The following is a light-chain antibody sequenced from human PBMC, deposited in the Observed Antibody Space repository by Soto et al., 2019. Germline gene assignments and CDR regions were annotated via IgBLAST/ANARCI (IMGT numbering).Light chain of an antibody. V-gene: IGKV1-5*01. Sequence: DIPMTQSPSTLSASVGDRVTITCRTSQISDDFLAWFQQKPGKAPKLLVFDTSKLAGGVPSRFSGSTSGSDFTLSISGLQPDDFGTYYCQQYDSYSATFGPGTKVEIK. J-gene: IGKJ3*01. CDR2: DTS. CDR1: QISDDF. CDR3: QQYDSYSAT.